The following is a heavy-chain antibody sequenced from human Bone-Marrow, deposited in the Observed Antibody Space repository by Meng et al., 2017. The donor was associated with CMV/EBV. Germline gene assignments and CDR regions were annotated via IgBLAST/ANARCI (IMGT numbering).Heavy chain of an antibody. CDR3: AKDRNDYGDYYYGMDV. CDR1: GFTFSSYA. D-gene: IGHD4-17*01. CDR2: ISYDGSNK. J-gene: IGHJ6*02. V-gene: IGHV3-30*04. Sequence: GGSLRLSCAASGFTFSSYAMHWVRQAPGKGLEWVAVISYDGSNKYYADSVKGRFTISRDNSKNTLYLQMNSLRAEDTAVYYCAKDRNDYGDYYYGMDVWGQGNTVTFSS.